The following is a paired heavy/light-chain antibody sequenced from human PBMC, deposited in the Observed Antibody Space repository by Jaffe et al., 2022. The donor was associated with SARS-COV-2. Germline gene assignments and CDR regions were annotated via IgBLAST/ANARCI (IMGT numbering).Heavy chain of an antibody. J-gene: IGHJ6*03. CDR1: GYSISSGYY. Sequence: QVQLQESGPGLVKPSETLSLTCTVSGYSISSGYYWGWIRQPPGKELEWIGSMYHSGNTYYNPSLKSRVTISVDTSENQFSLRLSSVTAADTAVYYCARVSYFGSGSYYVGYYNYYMDVWGKGTTVTVSS. CDR3: ARVSYFGSGSYYVGYYNYYMDV. CDR2: MYHSGNT. V-gene: IGHV4-38-2*02. D-gene: IGHD3-10*01.
Light chain of an antibody. CDR2: EVN. CDR1: SSDVGDYNY. V-gene: IGLV2-8*01. Sequence: QSALTQPPSASGSPGQSVTISCTGTSSDVGDYNYVSWYQHHPGKAPKLVIYEVNKRPSGVPDRFSGSKSGNTASLTVSGLQAEDEADYYCSSYAGSNNLVVFGGGTKLTVL. J-gene: IGLJ2*01. CDR3: SSYAGSNNLVV.